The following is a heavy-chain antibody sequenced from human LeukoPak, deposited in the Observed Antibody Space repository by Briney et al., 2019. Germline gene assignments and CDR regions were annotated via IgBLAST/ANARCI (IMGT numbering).Heavy chain of an antibody. CDR3: VKGFPHYYDSSGFGAFDV. D-gene: IGHD3-22*01. CDR2: ISSNGGDT. V-gene: IGHV3-64D*09. Sequence: GGPLRLSCSASGFTFSFYAMVGVREAPGRGLEYVSAISSNGGDTYYADLGKGRFTISRDNSKNTLYLQMNSLRADDTAGYYCVKGFPHYYDSSGFGAFDVWGQGTIVTVSS. CDR1: GFTFSFYA. J-gene: IGHJ3*01.